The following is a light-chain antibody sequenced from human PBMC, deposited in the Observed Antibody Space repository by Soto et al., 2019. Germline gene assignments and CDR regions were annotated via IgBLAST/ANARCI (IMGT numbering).Light chain of an antibody. J-gene: IGLJ2*01. CDR1: SSNIEADYA. Sequence: QSVLTQPPSVSGAPGQRVTISCTGSSSNIEADYAVHWYQQLPGTAPKLLIYGNNNRPSGVPDRFSGSKSGTSASLAITGLQTEDESDYFCQSYDTSLSAVVFGGGTKLTVL. CDR3: QSYDTSLSAVV. V-gene: IGLV1-40*01. CDR2: GNN.